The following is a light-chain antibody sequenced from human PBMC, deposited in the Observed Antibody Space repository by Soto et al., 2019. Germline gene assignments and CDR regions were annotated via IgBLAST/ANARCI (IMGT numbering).Light chain of an antibody. CDR2: GAS. Sequence: EIVLTQSPGTLSLSPGERPTLSYTASQTVSSRYLAWYQHKPGQAPRLLIYGASSRATGIPDRFSGSGSGTDFTLTINRLEPEDFALYYCQHYQSGHPIAFGQGTRLEIK. CDR1: QTVSSRY. J-gene: IGKJ5*01. V-gene: IGKV3-20*01. CDR3: QHYQSGHPIA.